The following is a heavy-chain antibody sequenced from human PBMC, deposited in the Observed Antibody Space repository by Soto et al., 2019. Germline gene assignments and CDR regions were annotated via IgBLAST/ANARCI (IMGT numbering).Heavy chain of an antibody. Sequence: GTSVKVTCKASGGTFSSYAISWVRQAHGQGLEWMGGIIPIFGTANYAQKFQGRVTITADESTSTAYMELSSLRSEDTAVYYCARVYSSSWYDYYYGMDVWGQGTTVTVSS. D-gene: IGHD6-13*01. V-gene: IGHV1-69*13. CDR2: IIPIFGTA. CDR1: GGTFSSYA. J-gene: IGHJ6*02. CDR3: ARVYSSSWYDYYYGMDV.